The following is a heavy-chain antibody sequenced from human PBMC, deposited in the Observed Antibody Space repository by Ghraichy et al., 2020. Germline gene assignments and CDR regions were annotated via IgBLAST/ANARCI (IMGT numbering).Heavy chain of an antibody. CDR1: GGSITSGDYS. CDR2: IHHSGST. Sequence: SETLSLTCTVSGGSITSGDYSWNWIRQSSGRGLEWIGYIHHSGSTEYNPSLQSRLTISLDTSQNQFALRLSYVTAADTAVYYCAKDSSGHYDAFDIWGQGTTVIVSS. J-gene: IGHJ3*02. V-gene: IGHV4-30-2*06. CDR3: AKDSSGHYDAFDI. D-gene: IGHD3-22*01.